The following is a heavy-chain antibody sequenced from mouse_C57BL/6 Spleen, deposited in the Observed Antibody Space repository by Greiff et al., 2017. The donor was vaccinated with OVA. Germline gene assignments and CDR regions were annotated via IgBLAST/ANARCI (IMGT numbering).Heavy chain of an antibody. Sequence: VQLKQSGPELVKPGASVKISCKASGYSFTGYYMNWVKQSPEKSLEWIGEINPSTGGTTYNQKFKAKATLTVDKSSSTAYMQLKSLTSEDSAVYYCARRGAYYGNRYAMDYWGQGTSVTVSS. CDR2: INPSTGGT. CDR3: ARRGAYYGNRYAMDY. D-gene: IGHD2-10*01. V-gene: IGHV1-42*01. CDR1: GYSFTGYY. J-gene: IGHJ4*01.